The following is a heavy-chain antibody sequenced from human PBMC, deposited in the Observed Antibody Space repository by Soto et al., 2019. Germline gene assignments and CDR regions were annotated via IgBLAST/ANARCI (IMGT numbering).Heavy chain of an antibody. V-gene: IGHV4-31*03. CDR1: GGSIRNDNFY. D-gene: IGHD6-19*01. Sequence: QVQLQESGQGLVKPSQTLSLTCTVSGGSIRNDNFYWSYLRQRPGKGLEWIGYISYSGYTYYNPYLESRFIISVAPSNIQFSLILTSVTASDKPVYYCARDTEGTVTGRGVFCIWGRGTLVTVSS. CDR3: ARDTEGTVTGRGVFCI. CDR2: ISYSGYT. J-gene: IGHJ3*02.